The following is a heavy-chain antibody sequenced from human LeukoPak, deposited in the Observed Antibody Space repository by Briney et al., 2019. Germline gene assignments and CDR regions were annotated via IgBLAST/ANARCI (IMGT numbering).Heavy chain of an antibody. D-gene: IGHD6-19*01. J-gene: IGHJ4*02. CDR1: GFTLSSHW. Sequence: TGGSLRLSCVASGFTLSSHWMHWVRQAPGKGLEWVANIKQDESEIYYVDSVKGRFTIPRDNAENSLYLQMNSLRAEDTAVYYCARDIGAWSAYWGQGTLVTVSS. V-gene: IGHV3-7*01. CDR2: IKQDESEI. CDR3: ARDIGAWSAY.